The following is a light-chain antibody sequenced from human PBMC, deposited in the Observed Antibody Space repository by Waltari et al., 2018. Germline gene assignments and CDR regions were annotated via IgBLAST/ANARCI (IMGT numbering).Light chain of an antibody. CDR1: NIGSKS. CDR2: DGS. V-gene: IGLV3-21*02. CDR3: QVWESSRGV. J-gene: IGLJ3*02. Sequence: SYVLTQSPSVSVAPGQTAKIPCWGKNIGSKSVHWYQHKSGQAPVLVAYDGSGRPAGIPQRFSGSNSENTATLTLSRGGAGDEADYYWQVWESSRGVFGGGTNLTVL.